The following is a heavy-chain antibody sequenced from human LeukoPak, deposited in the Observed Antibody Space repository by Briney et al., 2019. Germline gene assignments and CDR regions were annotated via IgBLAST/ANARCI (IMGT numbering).Heavy chain of an antibody. CDR1: GGSISSPTYY. V-gene: IGHV4-39*01. J-gene: IGHJ4*02. D-gene: IGHD3-16*02. Sequence: PSETLSLTCTVPGGSISSPTYYWAWIRQPPGQELEWIKTIHYSGSTYDNPSLKSRFNMSVDTSKNQFFLKLSSVTAADTAVYYCARLGGYHDPPDYWGQGTLVTVSS. CDR3: ARLGGYHDPPDY. CDR2: IHYSGST.